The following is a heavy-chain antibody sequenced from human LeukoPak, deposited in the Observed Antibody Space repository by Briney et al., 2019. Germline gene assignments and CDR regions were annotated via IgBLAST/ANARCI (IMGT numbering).Heavy chain of an antibody. D-gene: IGHD3-16*02. V-gene: IGHV4-38-2*02. J-gene: IGHJ3*02. CDR3: AGRLYWGSHPFDI. CDR1: GYSISSGYY. Sequence: PSETLSLTCTVSGYSISSGYYWGWIRQPPGKGLEWIGSIYHSGSTYYNPSLKSRVTISVDTSKNQFSLKLSSVTAADTAVYYCAGRLYWGSHPFDIWGQGTMVTVSS. CDR2: IYHSGST.